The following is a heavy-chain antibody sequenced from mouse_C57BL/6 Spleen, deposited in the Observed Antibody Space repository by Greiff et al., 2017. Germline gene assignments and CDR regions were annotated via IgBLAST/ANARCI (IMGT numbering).Heavy chain of an antibody. D-gene: IGHD2-5*01. CDR2: IYPGSGST. V-gene: IGHV1-55*01. Sequence: VQLQQPGAELVKPGASVKMSCKASGYTFTSYWITWVKQRPGQGLEWIGDIYPGSGSTNYNEKFKSKATLTVDTSSSTAYMQLSSLTSEDSAVYYCARGGVWYSNYWYFDVWGTGTTVTVSS. CDR3: ARGGVWYSNYWYFDV. CDR1: GYTFTSYW. J-gene: IGHJ1*03.